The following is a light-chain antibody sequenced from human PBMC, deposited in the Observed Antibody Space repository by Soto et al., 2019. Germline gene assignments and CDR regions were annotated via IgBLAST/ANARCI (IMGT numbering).Light chain of an antibody. CDR3: QQADSLPPVT. CDR2: AAS. J-gene: IGKJ5*01. Sequence: DIQMTQSPSSVSASVGDRVTITCRASQDISTWIAWYQQKPGKAPKLLIYAASSLFSGVPSRFSGSGSGTDFTLTISSLQPEDFATYHCQQADSLPPVTFGQGTRLDLK. V-gene: IGKV1-12*01. CDR1: QDISTW.